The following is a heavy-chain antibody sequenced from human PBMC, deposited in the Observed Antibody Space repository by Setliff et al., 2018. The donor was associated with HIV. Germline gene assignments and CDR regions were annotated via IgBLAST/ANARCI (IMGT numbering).Heavy chain of an antibody. CDR1: GFTFSRYE. CDR3: ASGCWSTYCYYGMDV. D-gene: IGHD6-13*01. Sequence: PGGSLRLSCAASGFTFSRYEMNWVRQAPGKGLEWVSNISGSGSTTYYADSVKGRFTISRDNAKNSQYLHMTSLRDEDTAVYYCASGCWSTYCYYGMDVWGQGTTVTVSS. CDR2: ISGSGSTT. J-gene: IGHJ6*02. V-gene: IGHV3-48*03.